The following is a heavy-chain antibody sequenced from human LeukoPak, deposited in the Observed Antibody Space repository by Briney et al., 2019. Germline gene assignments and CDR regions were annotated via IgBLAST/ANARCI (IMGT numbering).Heavy chain of an antibody. CDR2: IYYSGST. D-gene: IGHD3-3*01. Sequence: SETLSLTCTVSGGSISSYYWSWIRQPPGKGLEWIGYIYYSGSTNYNPSLKSRVTISVDTSKNQFSLKLSSVTAADTAVYYCAREYDFVGDYWGQGTLVTVSS. CDR1: GGSISSYY. J-gene: IGHJ4*02. V-gene: IGHV4-59*12. CDR3: AREYDFVGDY.